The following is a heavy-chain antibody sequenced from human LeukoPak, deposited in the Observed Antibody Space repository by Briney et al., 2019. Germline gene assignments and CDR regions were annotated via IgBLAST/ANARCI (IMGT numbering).Heavy chain of an antibody. D-gene: IGHD5-12*01. CDR1: GGTFSSHA. J-gene: IGHJ4*02. V-gene: IGHV1-69*05. CDR2: IIPIFGTT. CDR3: ARGDSGYDYGFDN. Sequence: SVKVSCKASGGTFSSHAISWVRQAPGQGLEGVGGIIPIFGTTNYAQKFQGRVTITTDESTSTGYMELRSLRSDDTAVYYCARGDSGYDYGFDNWGQGTLVTVSS.